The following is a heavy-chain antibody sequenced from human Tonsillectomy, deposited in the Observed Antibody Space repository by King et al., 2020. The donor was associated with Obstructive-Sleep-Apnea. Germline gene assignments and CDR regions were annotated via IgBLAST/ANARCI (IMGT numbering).Heavy chain of an antibody. J-gene: IGHJ6*02. CDR1: GYTFSGYY. V-gene: IGHV1-2*02. CDR2: SNPNSGGT. D-gene: IGHD2-15*01. Sequence: VQLVESGAEVKKPGASVTVSCKASGYTFSGYYIHWVRQAPGQGLEWMGWSNPNSGGTKYAQKFQGRVTMTRDTSNSTAYMELSRLRSDDTAVYYCARGLGYCSGGSCPPFYGMDVWGQGTTVTVSS. CDR3: ARGLGYCSGGSCPPFYGMDV.